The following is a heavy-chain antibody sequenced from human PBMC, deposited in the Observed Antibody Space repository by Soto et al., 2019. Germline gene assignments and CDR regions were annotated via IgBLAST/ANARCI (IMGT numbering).Heavy chain of an antibody. V-gene: IGHV4-34*01. CDR2: INHSGST. Sequence: SETLSLTCAVYGGSFSGYYWSWIRQPPGKGLEWIGEINHSGSTNYNPSLKSRVTISVDTSKNQFSLKLSSVTAADTAVYYCARGPYGLDYWGQATLVTVSS. D-gene: IGHD3-10*01. CDR1: GGSFSGYY. J-gene: IGHJ4*02. CDR3: ARGPYGLDY.